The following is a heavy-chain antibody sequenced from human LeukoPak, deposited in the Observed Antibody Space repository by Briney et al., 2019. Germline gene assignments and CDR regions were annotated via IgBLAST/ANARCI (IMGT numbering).Heavy chain of an antibody. Sequence: SETLSLTCTVSGGSINSYYWSWIRQPPGKGLEWIGYIFYSGSTNYNPSLKSRVTISVDTSKNQFSLKLTSVTAADTAVYYCARLSVVAATQTLEDAFDIWGQGTMVTVSS. CDR2: IFYSGST. CDR3: ARLSVVAATQTLEDAFDI. CDR1: GGSINSYY. V-gene: IGHV4-59*08. J-gene: IGHJ3*02. D-gene: IGHD2-15*01.